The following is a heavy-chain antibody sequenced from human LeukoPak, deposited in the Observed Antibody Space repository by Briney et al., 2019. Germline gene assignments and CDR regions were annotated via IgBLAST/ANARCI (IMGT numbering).Heavy chain of an antibody. Sequence: GGSLRLSCAASGFTFSSYEMNWVRQAPGKGLEWVSYISSSGSTIYYADPVKGRFTISRDNAKNSLYLQMNSLRAEDTAVYYCARVASEIVVVTRRSWGQGTLVTVSS. D-gene: IGHD3-22*01. V-gene: IGHV3-48*03. CDR3: ARVASEIVVVTRRS. J-gene: IGHJ4*02. CDR1: GFTFSSYE. CDR2: ISSSGSTI.